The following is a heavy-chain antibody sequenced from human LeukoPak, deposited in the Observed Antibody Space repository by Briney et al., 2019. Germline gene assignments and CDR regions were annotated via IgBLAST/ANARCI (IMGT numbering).Heavy chain of an antibody. CDR1: GFTFSTFS. Sequence: GGSLRLSCVTAGFTFSTFSMSWVRQAPGKGLEWVSSISSSSTYINYADSVKGRFTISRDDAKNSLNLQMNSLRAEDTAVYYCATHYDYSPRNYFDYWGQGTLVTVSS. D-gene: IGHD5-12*01. J-gene: IGHJ4*02. CDR3: ATHYDYSPRNYFDY. CDR2: ISSSSTYI. V-gene: IGHV3-21*01.